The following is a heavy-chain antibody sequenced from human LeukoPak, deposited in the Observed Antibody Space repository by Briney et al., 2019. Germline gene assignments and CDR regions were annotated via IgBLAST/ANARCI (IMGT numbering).Heavy chain of an antibody. D-gene: IGHD2-15*01. CDR1: VFSFTNYW. V-gene: IGHV5-51*01. CDR2: IYPGDSDT. J-gene: IGHJ6*02. Sequence: GESLKISCKASVFSFTNYWIAWVRQTPGQGLEWMGSIYPGDSDTRYSPSFQGQVTISADKSISTAYLQWSSLKASDTAMYYCARGSISGRYYYYYGMDVWGQGSTVTVSS. CDR3: ARGSISGRYYYYYGMDV.